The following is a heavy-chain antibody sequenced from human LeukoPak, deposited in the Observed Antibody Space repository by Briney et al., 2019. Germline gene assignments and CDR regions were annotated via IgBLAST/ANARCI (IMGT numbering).Heavy chain of an antibody. CDR2: IYYSGST. CDR1: GGSISSGDYY. CDR3: ARDLWAGYGYRGFDY. D-gene: IGHD5-24*01. V-gene: IGHV4-30-4*01. Sequence: PSQTLSLTCTVSGGSISSGDYYWSWIRQPPGKDLEWIGYIYYSGSTYYNPSLKSRVTISVDTSKNQFSLKLSSVTAADTAVYYCARDLWAGYGYRGFDYWGQGTLVTVSS. J-gene: IGHJ4*02.